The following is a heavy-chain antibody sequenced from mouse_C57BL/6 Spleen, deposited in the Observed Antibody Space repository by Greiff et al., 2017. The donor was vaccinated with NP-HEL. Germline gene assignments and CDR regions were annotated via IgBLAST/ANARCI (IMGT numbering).Heavy chain of an antibody. Sequence: VKVVESGAELVKPGASVKISCKASGYAFSSYWMNWVKQRPGKGLEWIGQIYPGDGDTNYNGKFKGKATLTADKSSSTAYMQLSSLTSEDSAVYFCARSGDSNPWFAYWGQGTLVTVSA. CDR3: ARSGDSNPWFAY. CDR1: GYAFSSYW. J-gene: IGHJ3*01. CDR2: IYPGDGDT. D-gene: IGHD2-5*01. V-gene: IGHV1-80*01.